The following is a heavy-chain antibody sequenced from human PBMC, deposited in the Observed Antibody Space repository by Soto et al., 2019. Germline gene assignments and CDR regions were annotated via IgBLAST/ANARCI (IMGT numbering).Heavy chain of an antibody. Sequence: PGGSLRLSCVASGFPFSSYAMSWVRQTPGKGLEWVSGISGSGGRTYYADSVKGRFTISRDNSNNTLSLQMHILRVDDTAVYFCAKGGYYSLFDIWGQGTMVTVSS. V-gene: IGHV3-23*01. CDR2: ISGSGGRT. CDR1: GFPFSSYA. CDR3: AKGGYYSLFDI. J-gene: IGHJ3*02. D-gene: IGHD3-16*01.